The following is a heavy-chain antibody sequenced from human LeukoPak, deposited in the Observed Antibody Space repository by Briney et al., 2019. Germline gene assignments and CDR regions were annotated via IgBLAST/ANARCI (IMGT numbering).Heavy chain of an antibody. CDR1: GYTFTVYY. CDR2: INPNSGGT. J-gene: IGHJ2*01. CDR3: ARRSLIYDSSGYPNHWYFDL. V-gene: IGHV1-2*02. Sequence: ASVKVSCKASGYTFTVYYMHWVRQAPGQGLEWMGWINPNSGGTNYAQKLQGRVNMTTDTSTSTAYMELRSLRSDDTAVYYCARRSLIYDSSGYPNHWYFDLWGRGTLVTVSS. D-gene: IGHD3-22*01.